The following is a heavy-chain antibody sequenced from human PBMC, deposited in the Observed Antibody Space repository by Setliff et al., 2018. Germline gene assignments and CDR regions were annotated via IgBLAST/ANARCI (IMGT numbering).Heavy chain of an antibody. J-gene: IGHJ6*03. V-gene: IGHV3-21*01. D-gene: IGHD2-2*01. CDR3: ARSPRPPTSLDYVDV. CDR1: GFSFRTFS. Sequence: GGSLRLSCAASGFSFRTFSMHWVRQAPGKGLEWVSSISPDSIHIYYADSVKGRFTISRDNARDSLYLHMNSLGAEDTAVYYCARSPRPPTSLDYVDVWGDGTMVTVS. CDR2: ISPDSIHI.